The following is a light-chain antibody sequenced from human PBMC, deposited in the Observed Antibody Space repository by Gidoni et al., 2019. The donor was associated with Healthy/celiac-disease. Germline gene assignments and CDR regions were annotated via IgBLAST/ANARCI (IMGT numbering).Light chain of an antibody. Sequence: DIVMTQSPDSLAVSLGERATINCKSIQRVLYSSNNKNYLAWYQQKPGQPPKLLIYCASTRESGVPDRFSGSGSGTEFTLTISSLQAEDVAVYYCQQYYSTPPLTFXGXTKVXIK. J-gene: IGKJ4*01. V-gene: IGKV4-1*01. CDR3: QQYYSTPPLT. CDR1: QRVLYSSNNKNY. CDR2: CAS.